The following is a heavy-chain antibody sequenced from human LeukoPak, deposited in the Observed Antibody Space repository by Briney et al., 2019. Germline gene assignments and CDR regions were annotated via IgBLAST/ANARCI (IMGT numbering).Heavy chain of an antibody. J-gene: IGHJ4*02. CDR2: IRGDGRAT. D-gene: IGHD3-22*01. CDR1: GFIFPDYW. Sequence: GGSLRLSCAASGFIFPDYWMHWVRQAPGKELVWVARIRGDGRATTYADSVKGRFTISRDNAKSTLYLQMNSLRAEDTAVYYCLYHDSGVTSPLESYWGQGILVTVST. V-gene: IGHV3-74*03. CDR3: LYHDSGVTSPLESY.